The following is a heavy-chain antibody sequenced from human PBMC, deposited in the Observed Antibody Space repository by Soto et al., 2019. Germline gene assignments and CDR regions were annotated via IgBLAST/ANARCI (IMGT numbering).Heavy chain of an antibody. D-gene: IGHD6-19*01. V-gene: IGHV3-23*01. CDR3: AKADRTEQWLVWHYGMDV. CDR1: GFTFSNYG. CDR2: MSGSGDDA. Sequence: GSLRLSCAASGFTFSNYGMSWVRQAPGKGLEWVSVMSGSGDDAYYADSVKGRFTISRDNSKNTLYLQMNSLRAEDTAVYYCAKADRTEQWLVWHYGMDVWGQGTSVTVSS. J-gene: IGHJ6*02.